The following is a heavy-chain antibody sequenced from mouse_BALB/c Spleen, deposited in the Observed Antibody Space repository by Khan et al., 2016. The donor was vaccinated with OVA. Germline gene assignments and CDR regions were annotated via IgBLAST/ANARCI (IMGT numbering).Heavy chain of an antibody. Sequence: VQLQESGAELAKPGASVKMSCEASGYTFTSYWMHWIKQRPGQGLEWIGYINPTSGYTDYNQKFKDKATLTADKSSSTAYMQLSSLTSDDSAVYYCARDRIDYWGKGTALTVSS. CDR1: GYTFTSYW. J-gene: IGHJ2*01. CDR2: INPTSGYT. V-gene: IGHV1-7*01. CDR3: ARDRIDY.